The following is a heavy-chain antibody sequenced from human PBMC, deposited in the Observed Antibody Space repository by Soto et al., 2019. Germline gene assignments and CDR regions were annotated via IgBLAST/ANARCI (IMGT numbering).Heavy chain of an antibody. V-gene: IGHV1-69*06. CDR3: ARVLEGSSWNAIDF. CDR2: IIPIFGTP. J-gene: IGHJ4*02. D-gene: IGHD6-13*01. CDR1: EGTFKNYA. Sequence: ASVKVSCKASEGTFKNYAISWIRQAPGHGLEWMGGIIPIFGTPNYAQKFQGRVTISADKTTTTAYMDLTSLISDDTAVYYCARVLEGSSWNAIDFWGPGTLVTVSS.